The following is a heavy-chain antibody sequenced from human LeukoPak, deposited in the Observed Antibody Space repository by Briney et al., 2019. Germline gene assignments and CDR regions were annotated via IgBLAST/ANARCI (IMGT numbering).Heavy chain of an antibody. CDR3: ARRATGSSSLFYYYMDV. CDR2: ISSSGSST. D-gene: IGHD1-26*01. Sequence: GGSMRLSCVASGFTFSNYAMSWVRQAPGKGLEWVSGISSSGSSTFFADHVKGRFTIARDNAKSSLYLQMNTLQAEDTAVYYCARRATGSSSLFYYYMDVWGKGTTVSVS. V-gene: IGHV3-23*01. J-gene: IGHJ6*03. CDR1: GFTFSNYA.